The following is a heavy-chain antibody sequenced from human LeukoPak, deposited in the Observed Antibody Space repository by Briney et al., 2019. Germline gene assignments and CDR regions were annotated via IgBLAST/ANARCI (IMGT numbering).Heavy chain of an antibody. CDR1: GYTLTELS. Sequence: GASVTVSCKVSGYTLTELSMHWVRQAPGKGLEWMGGFDPEDGETIYAQKFQGRVTMTEDTSTDTAYMELSGLRSEDTAVYYCATSYRRAAGTPDYWGQGTLVTVSS. J-gene: IGHJ4*02. V-gene: IGHV1-24*01. CDR2: FDPEDGET. CDR3: ATSYRRAAGTPDY. D-gene: IGHD6-13*01.